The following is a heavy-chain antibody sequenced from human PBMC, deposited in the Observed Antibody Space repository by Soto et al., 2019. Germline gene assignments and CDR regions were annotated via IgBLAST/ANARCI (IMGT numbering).Heavy chain of an antibody. J-gene: IGHJ6*02. CDR3: ARQHITRVRGVSSTGMDV. Sequence: PGESLKISCKASGYSFTSYWIGWVRQTPGKGLEWMGIFYPGDSETRYSPSFQGPVTISADKSISTAYLQWSSLRASDTAIYFCARQHITRVRGVSSTGMDVWGQGTTVTVSS. D-gene: IGHD3-10*01. V-gene: IGHV5-51*01. CDR2: FYPGDSET. CDR1: GYSFTSYW.